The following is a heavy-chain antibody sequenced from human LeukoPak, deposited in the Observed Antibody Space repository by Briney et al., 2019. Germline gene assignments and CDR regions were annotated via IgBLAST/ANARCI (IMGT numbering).Heavy chain of an antibody. CDR1: GFTFSSYG. CDR2: IWYDGSNK. Sequence: GRSLRLSCAASGFTFSSYGMHWVRQAPGKGLEWVAVIWYDGSNKYYADSVKGRFTISRDNPKNTLYLQMNSLRGEDTAVYYCARDNTALDYWGQGTLVTVSS. D-gene: IGHD5-18*01. CDR3: ARDNTALDY. V-gene: IGHV3-33*01. J-gene: IGHJ4*02.